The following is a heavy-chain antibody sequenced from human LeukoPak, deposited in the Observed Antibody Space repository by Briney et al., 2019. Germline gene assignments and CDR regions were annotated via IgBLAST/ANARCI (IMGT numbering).Heavy chain of an antibody. CDR3: ARDDVEGRFIDY. J-gene: IGHJ4*02. Sequence: GGSLRLSCAASGFTFSSYWMHWVRQAPGKGLVWASRISSDGSSTNYADSVKGRFTISRDNAKNSLYLQMNSLRAEDTAVYYCARDDVEGRFIDYWGQGTLVTVSS. CDR2: ISSDGSST. CDR1: GFTFSSYW. V-gene: IGHV3-74*01.